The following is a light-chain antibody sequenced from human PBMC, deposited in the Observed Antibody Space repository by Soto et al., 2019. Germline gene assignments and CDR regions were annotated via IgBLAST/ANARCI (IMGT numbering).Light chain of an antibody. CDR3: KQYNSYSLYT. V-gene: IGKV1-5*03. CDR1: QSISSW. Sequence: DIQMTQSPSTLSASVGDRVTITCRASQSISSWLAWYQQKPGKAPKLLIYKASSLESGVPSRFSGSGSGTDFTLTISSLQPDDFATYYCKQYNSYSLYTFGQGTKLEIK. J-gene: IGKJ2*01. CDR2: KAS.